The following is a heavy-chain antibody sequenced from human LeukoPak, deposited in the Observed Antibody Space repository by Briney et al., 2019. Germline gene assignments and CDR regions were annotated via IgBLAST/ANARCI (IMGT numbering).Heavy chain of an antibody. D-gene: IGHD3-9*01. CDR2: ISSSGSTT. CDR3: ARVGYFDWLLGTPLDAFDI. V-gene: IGHV3-48*03. Sequence: QPGGSLRLSCAASGFTFSSYEMNWVRQAPGKGLEWVSYISSSGSTTYYADSVKGRFTISRDNAKNSLYLQMNSLRAEDTAVYYCARVGYFDWLLGTPLDAFDIWGQGTMVTVSS. J-gene: IGHJ3*02. CDR1: GFTFSSYE.